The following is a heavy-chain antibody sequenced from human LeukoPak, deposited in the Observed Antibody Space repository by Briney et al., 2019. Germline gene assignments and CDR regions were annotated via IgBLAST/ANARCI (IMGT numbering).Heavy chain of an antibody. D-gene: IGHD3-10*01. J-gene: IGHJ3*02. Sequence: PSETLSLTCTVSGGSISSYYWSWIRQPPGKGLEWIGYIYYSGSTYYNPSLKSRVTISVDTSKNQFSLKLSSVTAADTAVYYCARDSGLLWFGEYYAFDIWGQGTMVTVSS. CDR1: GGSISSYY. V-gene: IGHV4-59*12. CDR2: IYYSGST. CDR3: ARDSGLLWFGEYYAFDI.